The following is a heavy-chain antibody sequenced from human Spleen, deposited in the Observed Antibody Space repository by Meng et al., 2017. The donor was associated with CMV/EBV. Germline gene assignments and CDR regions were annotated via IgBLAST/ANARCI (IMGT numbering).Heavy chain of an antibody. CDR1: GFTFIDYY. CDR2: IDLNSGGS. D-gene: IGHD4-17*01. V-gene: IGHV1-2*02. CDR3: ARSFYADYGDF. Sequence: SCEASGFTFIDYYIQWVRQAPGQGLEWMGWIDLNSGGSNSAQKVQDRISMTRDTSMSTAYMELRSLRSDDAAVYYCARSFYADYGDFWGRGTLVTVSS. J-gene: IGHJ4*02.